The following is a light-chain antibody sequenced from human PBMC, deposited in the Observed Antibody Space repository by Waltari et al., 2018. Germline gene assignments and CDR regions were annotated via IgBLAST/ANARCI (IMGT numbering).Light chain of an antibody. CDR2: ASS. J-gene: IGKJ1*01. Sequence: DVQMTQSPSSVSASVGDRVTITCRASQHINTWLAWYQQHPGKAPKLLIYASSILHVGVPSRFSGSGSGTEFTLTIASLQPEDFATYYCQQANTSPRTFG. CDR1: QHINTW. V-gene: IGKV1-12*01. CDR3: QQANTSPRT.